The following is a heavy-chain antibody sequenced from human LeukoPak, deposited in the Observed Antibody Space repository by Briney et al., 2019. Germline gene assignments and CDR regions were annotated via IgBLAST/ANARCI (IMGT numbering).Heavy chain of an antibody. Sequence: GGSLRLSCAASGFKFSSYSMKWVRQAPGKGLEWVSFISSSSSYIYYADSLKGRFTISRDNAKNSLYLQMNSLRAEDTALYSCAKDIWASRGQGAGFDAFDIWGQGTMVTVSS. D-gene: IGHD6-19*01. CDR2: ISSSSSYI. V-gene: IGHV3-21*04. CDR3: AKDIWASRGQGAGFDAFDI. J-gene: IGHJ3*02. CDR1: GFKFSSYS.